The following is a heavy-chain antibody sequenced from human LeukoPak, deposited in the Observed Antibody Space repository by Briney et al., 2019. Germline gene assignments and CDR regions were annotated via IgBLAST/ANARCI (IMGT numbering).Heavy chain of an antibody. J-gene: IGHJ4*02. CDR3: ARGYYYDSSGYHLDY. CDR2: INHSGST. Sequence: SETLSLTCTVSGGSISSYYWSWIRQPPGKGLEWIGEINHSGSTNYNPSLKSRVTISVDTSKNQFSLKLSSVTAADTAVYYCARGYYYDSSGYHLDYWGQGTLVTVSS. V-gene: IGHV4-34*01. CDR1: GGSISSYY. D-gene: IGHD3-22*01.